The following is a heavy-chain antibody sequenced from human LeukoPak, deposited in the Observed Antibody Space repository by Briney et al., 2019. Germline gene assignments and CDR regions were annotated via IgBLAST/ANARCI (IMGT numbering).Heavy chain of an antibody. CDR2: SRNKADSYTA. J-gene: IGHJ4*02. CDR1: GFTFSDSF. CDR3: ATSSWYRLAY. Sequence: PGGSLRLSCAASGFTFSDSFMSWVRQAPGKGLEWVGRSRNKADSYTAEYAGSVKGRFTISRDESKNSLYLQISSLETEDAAVYYCATSSWYRLAYWGQGSLVTVSS. V-gene: IGHV3-72*01. D-gene: IGHD6-13*01.